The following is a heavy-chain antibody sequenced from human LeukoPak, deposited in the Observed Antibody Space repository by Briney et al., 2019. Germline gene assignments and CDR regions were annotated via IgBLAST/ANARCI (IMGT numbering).Heavy chain of an antibody. V-gene: IGHV3-30*04. J-gene: IGHJ4*02. Sequence: GGSLRLSCAASGFTFSNYAMHWVRQAPGKGLEWMSVVSYDGRNKYFADSVKGRFTLSRDNSKNTLYLQMNNLRAEDTAVYYCARDVSGTGGKDYWGQGTLVTVSS. D-gene: IGHD1-1*01. CDR3: ARDVSGTGGKDY. CDR1: GFTFSNYA. CDR2: VSYDGRNK.